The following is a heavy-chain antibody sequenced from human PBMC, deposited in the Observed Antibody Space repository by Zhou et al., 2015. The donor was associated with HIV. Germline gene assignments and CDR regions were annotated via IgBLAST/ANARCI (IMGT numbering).Heavy chain of an antibody. CDR3: ARDRGRGYSGYGKGDFDY. Sequence: QVQLVQSGAEVKKPGSSVKVSCKASGGTFSSYAISWVRQAPGQGLEWMGGIIPIFGTANYAQKFQGRVTITADESTSTAYMELSSLRSEDTAVYYCARDRGRGYSGYGKGDFDYWGQGTLVTVSS. CDR2: IIPIFGTA. J-gene: IGHJ4*02. D-gene: IGHD5-12*01. V-gene: IGHV1-69*01. CDR1: GGTFSSYA.